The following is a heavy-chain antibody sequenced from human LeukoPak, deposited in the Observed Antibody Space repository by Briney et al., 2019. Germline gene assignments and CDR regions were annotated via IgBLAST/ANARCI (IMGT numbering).Heavy chain of an antibody. D-gene: IGHD3-10*01. CDR3: ARDPSRGLYYFDH. J-gene: IGHJ4*02. Sequence: GGSLRLSCAASGLIVSSNYMSWVRQAPGKGLEWVSALYSGGSIYYADSVKGRFTISSDNSKNTLYLQMNSLRAEDTAVYYCARDPSRGLYYFDHWGQGTLVTVSS. CDR2: LYSGGSI. CDR1: GLIVSSNY. V-gene: IGHV3-53*01.